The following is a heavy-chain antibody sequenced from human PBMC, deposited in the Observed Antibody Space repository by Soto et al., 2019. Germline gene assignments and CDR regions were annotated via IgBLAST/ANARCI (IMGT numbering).Heavy chain of an antibody. CDR1: GYTFTSYH. CDR2: INPSGGST. J-gene: IGHJ4*02. CDR3: ARVGGSSGSFFVY. Sequence: ASVKVSCKASGYTFTSYHMHWVRQAPGQGLEWMGIINPSGGSTNYAQKFQGRVTMTRDTSTSTVYMGLSSLRSDDTALYYCARVGGSSGSFFVYWGQGTLVTVSS. V-gene: IGHV1-46*03. D-gene: IGHD1-26*01.